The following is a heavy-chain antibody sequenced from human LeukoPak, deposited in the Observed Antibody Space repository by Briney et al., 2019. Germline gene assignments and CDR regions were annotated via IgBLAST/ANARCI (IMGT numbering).Heavy chain of an antibody. CDR2: ISAYNGNT. Sequence: ASVKVSCKASGYTFTSYGISWVRQAPGQGLEWMGWISAYNGNTNYAQKLQGRVTMTTDTSTSTAYMELRSLRSDDTAVYYCARIRVAGTTGADFDYWGPGTLVTVSS. CDR3: ARIRVAGTTGADFDY. D-gene: IGHD6-19*01. V-gene: IGHV1-18*01. CDR1: GYTFTSYG. J-gene: IGHJ4*02.